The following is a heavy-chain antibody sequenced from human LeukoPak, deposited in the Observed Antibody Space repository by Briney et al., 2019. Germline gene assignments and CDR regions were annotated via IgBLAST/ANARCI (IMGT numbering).Heavy chain of an antibody. Sequence: SETLSLTRTVSGGSMRSTTYYWGGIRQPPGQGLEWIGTIYYSGTTYYNPSLKSRVTISVDTSENQVSLMLTSGTAAGAAVCYCARFYYYYYSMDVWGNGTPVTTSS. J-gene: IGHJ6*03. CDR2: IYYSGTT. CDR1: GGSMRSTTYY. CDR3: ARFYYYYYSMDV. V-gene: IGHV4-39*01.